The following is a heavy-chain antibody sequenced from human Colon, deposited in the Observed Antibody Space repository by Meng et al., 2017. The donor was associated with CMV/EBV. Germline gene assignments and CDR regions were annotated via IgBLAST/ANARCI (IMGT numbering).Heavy chain of an antibody. CDR2: ISHHNGKT. CDR3: ARHELLPYYYGLDV. J-gene: IGHJ6*02. D-gene: IGHD1-7*01. CDR1: GYSFTNYA. V-gene: IGHV1-18*01. Sequence: ASVKVSCKASGYSFTNYAVTWVRQAPGQGLEWMGWISHHNGKTNFAPKFQDRVTMTTDTSTSTAYMELRSLRADDTAVYFCARHELLPYYYGLDVWGQGTAVTVSS.